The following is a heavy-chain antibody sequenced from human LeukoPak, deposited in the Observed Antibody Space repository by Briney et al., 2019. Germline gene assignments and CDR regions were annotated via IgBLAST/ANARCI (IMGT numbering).Heavy chain of an antibody. Sequence: PGGSLRLSCAPSGFTVSSNYMSCVRQAPGKRLEWGSVIYSGGSTYYADPVKGRFTIPTHNSKNTPYPQMNRPRREDTALYCFARQTKHWSGSLRGYYYYYMDVWGKGTTVTVS. D-gene: IGHD3-3*01. V-gene: IGHV3-53*01. CDR1: GFTVSSNY. CDR3: ARQTKHWSGSLRGYYYYYMDV. J-gene: IGHJ6*03. CDR2: IYSGGST.